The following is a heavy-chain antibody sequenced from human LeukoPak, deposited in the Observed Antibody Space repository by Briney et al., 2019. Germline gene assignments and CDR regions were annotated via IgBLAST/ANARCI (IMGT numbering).Heavy chain of an antibody. J-gene: IGHJ4*02. V-gene: IGHV4-59*12. CDR2: IYYSGTT. D-gene: IGHD1-26*01. Sequence: SETLSLTCTVSGGSISSYYWSWIRQPPGKGLEWIGYIYYSGTTNYNPSLKSRVTISVDTSKNQFSLKLSSVTAADTAVYYCAGGSYYGVFDYWGQGTLVTVSS. CDR3: AGGSYYGVFDY. CDR1: GGSISSYY.